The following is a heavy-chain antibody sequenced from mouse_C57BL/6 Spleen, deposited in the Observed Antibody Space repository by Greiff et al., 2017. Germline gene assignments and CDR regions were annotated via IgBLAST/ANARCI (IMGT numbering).Heavy chain of an antibody. J-gene: IGHJ2*01. D-gene: IGHD1-1*01. CDR1: GYTFTSYW. CDR2: IYPGSGST. CDR3: ERGELRVFDY. Sequence: QVQLKQSGAELVKPGASVKMSCKASGYTFTSYWITWVKQRPGQGLEWIGDIYPGSGSTNYNEKFKSKATLTADTSSSTAYMQLSSLTSEDSAVYSSERGELRVFDYWGQGTTLTVSS. V-gene: IGHV1-55*01.